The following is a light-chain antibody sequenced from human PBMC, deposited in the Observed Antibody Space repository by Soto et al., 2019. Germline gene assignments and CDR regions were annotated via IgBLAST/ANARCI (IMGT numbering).Light chain of an antibody. CDR3: EQYSNWPRT. J-gene: IGKJ1*01. CDR1: QSVGSS. CDR2: DAS. Sequence: EMVMTQSPVTLSVSPGERATLSCRASQSVGSSLAWYQQKPGQAPRLLIYDASTTATGIPARFSGSGSGTEFTLTISSLQFEDFAVYYCEQYSNWPRTFAEG. V-gene: IGKV3-15*01.